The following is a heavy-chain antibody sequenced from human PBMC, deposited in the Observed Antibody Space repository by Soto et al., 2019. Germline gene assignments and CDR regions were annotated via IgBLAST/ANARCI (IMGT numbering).Heavy chain of an antibody. CDR1: GGTFSSYA. Sequence: SVKVSCTASGGTFSSYAISWVRQAPGQGLEWMGGIIPIFGTANYAQKFQGRVTITADESTSTAYMELSSLRSEDTAVYYCARVQSKYYDSSGYYFDYWGQGTLVTVSS. CDR3: ARVQSKYYDSSGYYFDY. CDR2: IIPIFGTA. J-gene: IGHJ4*02. V-gene: IGHV1-69*13. D-gene: IGHD3-22*01.